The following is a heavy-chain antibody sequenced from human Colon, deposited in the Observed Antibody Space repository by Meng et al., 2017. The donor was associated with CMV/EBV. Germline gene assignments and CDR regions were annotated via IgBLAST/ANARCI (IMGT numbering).Heavy chain of an antibody. Sequence: GGSLRLSCTASGFTFHDYGMNWVRRVPGKGLEWVSGINWNGESRGYAEFVKGRLTVSSDNAGKSLYLQMNSLTAEDTASYYCARAISAARRNYFGMDVWGQGTTVTVSS. CDR1: GFTFHDYG. CDR3: ARAISAARRNYFGMDV. V-gene: IGHV3-20*04. J-gene: IGHJ6*02. CDR2: INWNGESR. D-gene: IGHD2-2*01.